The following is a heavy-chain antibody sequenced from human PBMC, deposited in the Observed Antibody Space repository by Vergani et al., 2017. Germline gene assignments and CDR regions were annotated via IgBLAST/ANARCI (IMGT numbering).Heavy chain of an antibody. V-gene: IGHV4-34*01. CDR2: INHSGST. D-gene: IGHD2-2*01. CDR3: ASGYCSSTSCPYYYYYMDV. Sequence: QVQLQQWGAGLLKPSETLSLTCAVDGGSFSGYYWSWIRQPPGKGLEWIGEINHSGSTNYKPSLKSRVTISVDTSKNQFSLKLSSVTAADTAVYYCASGYCSSTSCPYYYYYMDVWGKGTTVTVSS. CDR1: GGSFSGYY. J-gene: IGHJ6*03.